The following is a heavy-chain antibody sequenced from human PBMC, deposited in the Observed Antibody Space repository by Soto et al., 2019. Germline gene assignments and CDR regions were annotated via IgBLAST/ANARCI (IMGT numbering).Heavy chain of an antibody. D-gene: IGHD2-15*01. CDR2: INHGGST. CDR1: GGSFSGYY. Sequence: SSETLSLTCAVYGGSFSGYYWSWIRQPPGKGLEWIGEINHGGSTNYNPSLKSRVTISVDTSKNQFSLKLSSVTAADTAVYYCARGRVAARNWFGPWGQGTLVTVSS. J-gene: IGHJ5*02. CDR3: ARGRVAARNWFGP. V-gene: IGHV4-34*01.